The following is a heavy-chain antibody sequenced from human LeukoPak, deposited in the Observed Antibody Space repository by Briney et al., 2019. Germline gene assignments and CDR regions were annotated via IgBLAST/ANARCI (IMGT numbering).Heavy chain of an antibody. J-gene: IGHJ4*02. D-gene: IGHD3-22*01. V-gene: IGHV3-20*04. CDR1: GFTFDDYG. Sequence: PGGSLRLSCAASGFTFDDYGMSWVRQAPGKGLEWVSGINWNGGSTGYADSVKGRFTISRDNAKNSLYLQMNSLRAEDTALYYCARVAPPYDSSGYYLDYWGQGTLVTVSS. CDR3: ARVAPPYDSSGYYLDY. CDR2: INWNGGST.